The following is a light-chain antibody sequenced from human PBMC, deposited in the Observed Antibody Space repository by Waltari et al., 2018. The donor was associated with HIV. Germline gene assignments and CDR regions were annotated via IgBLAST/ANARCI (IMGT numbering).Light chain of an antibody. J-gene: IGKJ4*01. Sequence: VLTLSPVTLSLSLGLTATLSCRSSQSVSSYLAWYQQKPGQAHRLRIYAASNRATGIPARFSGSGSGTDFTLTISSLEPEDFAVYYCQQRSNWPPLTFGGGTKVEIK. CDR2: AAS. CDR1: QSVSSY. CDR3: QQRSNWPPLT. V-gene: IGKV3-11*01.